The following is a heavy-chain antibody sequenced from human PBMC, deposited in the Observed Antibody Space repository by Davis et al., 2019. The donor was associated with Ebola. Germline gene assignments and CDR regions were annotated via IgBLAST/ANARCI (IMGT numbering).Heavy chain of an antibody. CDR1: GGSISSGGYS. CDR3: ATLRRTVTGMDDAFDI. CDR2: IYHSGST. D-gene: IGHD4-11*01. Sequence: SETLSLTCTVSGGSISSGGYSWGWIRQPPGKGLEWIGYIYHSGSTYYNPSLKSRVTISVDRSKNQFSLKLSSVTAADTAMYYCATLRRTVTGMDDAFDIWGQGTMVTVS. J-gene: IGHJ3*02. V-gene: IGHV4-30-2*01.